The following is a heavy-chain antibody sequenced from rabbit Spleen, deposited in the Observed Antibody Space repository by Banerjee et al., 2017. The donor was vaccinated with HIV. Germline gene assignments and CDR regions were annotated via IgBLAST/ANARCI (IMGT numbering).Heavy chain of an antibody. CDR3: ARNYVNAFDP. Sequence: QQQLEESGGGLVKPEGSLPLTCTASGFSFSSRYWICWVRQAPGKGLEWIACIYAHSSGSTAYASWAKGRFTIAKTSSTTVTLQMTSLTAADTATYFCARNYVNAFDPWGPGTLVTVS. V-gene: IGHV1S45*01. CDR1: GFSFSSRYW. D-gene: IGHD1-1*01. CDR2: IYAHSSGST. J-gene: IGHJ2*01.